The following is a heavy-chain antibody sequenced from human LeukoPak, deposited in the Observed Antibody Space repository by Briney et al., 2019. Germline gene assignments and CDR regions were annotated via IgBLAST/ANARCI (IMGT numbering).Heavy chain of an antibody. J-gene: IGHJ4*02. Sequence: GGSLRLSCVAYGSTFRDYYMSWVRQAPGKGLEWVSYISGSDGTIKYADSVKGRFTISRDNAKNSVYLRMNSLRVEDTAVYYCAREYTQRDYWGQGTLVTVSS. CDR2: ISGSDGTI. V-gene: IGHV3-11*01. CDR3: AREYTQRDY. D-gene: IGHD1-1*01. CDR1: GSTFRDYY.